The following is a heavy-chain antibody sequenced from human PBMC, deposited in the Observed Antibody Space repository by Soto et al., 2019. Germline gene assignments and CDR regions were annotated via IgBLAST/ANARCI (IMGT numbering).Heavy chain of an antibody. CDR1: GFTFSNYW. Sequence: EVQLVESGGGLVQPGGSLRLSCAASGFTFSNYWMHWVRQAPGKGLMWVSLINTDGSRTTYADSVKGRFAISRDNAKNTLYLQLNSLRAEDTAVYYCARVKSGSYDWFDPWGQGTLVTISS. D-gene: IGHD3-10*01. J-gene: IGHJ5*02. V-gene: IGHV3-74*01. CDR2: INTDGSRT. CDR3: ARVKSGSYDWFDP.